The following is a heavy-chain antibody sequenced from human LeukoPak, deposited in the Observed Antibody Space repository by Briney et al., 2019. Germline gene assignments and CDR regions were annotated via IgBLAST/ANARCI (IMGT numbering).Heavy chain of an antibody. V-gene: IGHV5-51*01. J-gene: IGHJ4*02. Sequence: GESLKISCKGSGYSFTNYWIGWVRQMPGKGLEWMGIIHPGDSDTRYSPSFQGQVTISVDKSVSTAYLQWSSLKASDTAMYYCAGIPHSYFHYWGQGTLVAVSS. CDR1: GYSFTNYW. CDR3: AGIPHSYFHY. D-gene: IGHD1-14*01. CDR2: IHPGDSDT.